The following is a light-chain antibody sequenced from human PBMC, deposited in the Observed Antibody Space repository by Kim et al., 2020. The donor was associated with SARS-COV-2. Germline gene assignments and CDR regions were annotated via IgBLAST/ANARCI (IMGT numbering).Light chain of an antibody. CDR2: DTH. J-gene: IGLJ3*02. V-gene: IGLV1-44*01. Sequence: PGQRVTISCSGTASNTESNSVTWYQQLPGTAPKLLIYDTHQRPSGVPDRFSGSKSGTSASLAITGLRSEDEAHYYCATWDDSLKTVFGGGTQLTVL. CDR1: ASNTESNS. CDR3: ATWDDSLKTV.